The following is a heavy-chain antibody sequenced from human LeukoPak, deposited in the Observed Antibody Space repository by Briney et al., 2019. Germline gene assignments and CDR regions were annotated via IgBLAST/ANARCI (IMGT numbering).Heavy chain of an antibody. Sequence: GGSLRLSCAASGFTFSSYSMNWVRQAPGKGLEWVSSISSSSSYIYYADSVKGRFTISRDNAKNSLYLQMNSLRTEDTAVYYCAKSVGATGYFDYWGQGALVTVSS. V-gene: IGHV3-21*04. D-gene: IGHD1-26*01. J-gene: IGHJ4*02. CDR3: AKSVGATGYFDY. CDR1: GFTFSSYS. CDR2: ISSSSSYI.